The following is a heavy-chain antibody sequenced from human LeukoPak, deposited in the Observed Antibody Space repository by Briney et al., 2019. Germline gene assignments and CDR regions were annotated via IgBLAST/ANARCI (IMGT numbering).Heavy chain of an antibody. V-gene: IGHV4-39*01. CDR3: ARWLVVGDPWGFDP. CDR1: GGSVSSTSYY. CDR2: INYSGST. Sequence: SETLSLTCTVSGGSVSSTSYYWGWIRQPPGKGLEWIGSINYSGSTYYNPSFKSRVTISVDTYKNQFSLKLTALTDADTAVYYCARWLVVGDPWGFDPWGQGTLVTVSS. D-gene: IGHD2-8*02. J-gene: IGHJ5*02.